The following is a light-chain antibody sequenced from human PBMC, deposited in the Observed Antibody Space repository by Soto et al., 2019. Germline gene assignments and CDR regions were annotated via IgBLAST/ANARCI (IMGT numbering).Light chain of an antibody. Sequence: QSALNQPASVSGSPGQSITISCTGTSSDVGSYNLVSWFQQHPGKAPKLMIYEGSKRPSGVSNRFSGSKSGNTASLTISGLQAEDEADYYCCSYAGSSTLVFGGGTKLTV. CDR1: SSDVGSYNL. CDR3: CSYAGSSTLV. CDR2: EGS. J-gene: IGLJ3*02. V-gene: IGLV2-23*01.